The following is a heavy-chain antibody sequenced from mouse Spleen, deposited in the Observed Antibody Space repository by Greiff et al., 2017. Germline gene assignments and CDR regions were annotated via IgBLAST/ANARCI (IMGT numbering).Heavy chain of an antibody. V-gene: IGHV1-15*01. J-gene: IGHJ3*01. Sequence: VQLQQSGAELVRPGASVTLSCKASGYTFTDYEMHWVKQTPVHGLEWIGAIDPETGGTAYNQKFKGKAILTADKSSSTAYMELRSLTSEDSAVYYCTRDGQDRYDVGFAYWGQGTLVTVSA. CDR3: TRDGQDRYDVGFAY. CDR2: IDPETGGT. D-gene: IGHD2-14*01. CDR1: GYTFTDYE.